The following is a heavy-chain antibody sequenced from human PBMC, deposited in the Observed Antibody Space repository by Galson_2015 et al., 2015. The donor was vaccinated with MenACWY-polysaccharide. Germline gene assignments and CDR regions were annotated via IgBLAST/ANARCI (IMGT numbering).Heavy chain of an antibody. Sequence: SLRLSCAGSGFPLSGSYMSWVRQAPGKGLQWVSVIFSSAGTYYADSVKGRFTISRDSSTDMVFLQMDSLRVDDTAVYYCARARTVIIPNLPHYYFYMDVWGNGTAVTVSS. J-gene: IGHJ6*03. CDR1: GFPLSGSY. CDR2: IFSSAGT. D-gene: IGHD3-22*01. V-gene: IGHV3-53*01. CDR3: ARARTVIIPNLPHYYFYMDV.